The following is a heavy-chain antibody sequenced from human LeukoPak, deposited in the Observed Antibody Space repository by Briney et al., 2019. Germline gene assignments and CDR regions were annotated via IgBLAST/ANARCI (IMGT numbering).Heavy chain of an antibody. CDR3: AKSVAIYFYYGLDV. CDR1: GFTFSSYA. J-gene: IGHJ6*02. V-gene: IGHV3-23*01. CDR2: ISGSGSST. D-gene: IGHD3-3*01. Sequence: HSGGSLRLSCAASGFTFSSYAMSWVRQAPGKGLEWVSGISGSGSSTHYADSVKGRFTISRDNSKNRLYLQMNSLRAEDTAIYYCAKSVAIYFYYGLDVWGQGTTVAVSS.